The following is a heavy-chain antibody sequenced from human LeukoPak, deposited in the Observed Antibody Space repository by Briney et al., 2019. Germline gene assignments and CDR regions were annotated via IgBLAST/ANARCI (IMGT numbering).Heavy chain of an antibody. CDR2: ISYSGSI. J-gene: IGHJ5*02. D-gene: IGHD2-2*02. CDR3: ARYTNNWFDP. Sequence: ASETLSLTCTVSGVSISSHYWTWIRQPPGKGLEWIGYISYSGSINYNPSLKSRVTISVDTSKNQLSLKLGSVTAADTAVYYCARYTNNWFDPWGQGTLVTVSS. V-gene: IGHV4-59*11. CDR1: GVSISSHY.